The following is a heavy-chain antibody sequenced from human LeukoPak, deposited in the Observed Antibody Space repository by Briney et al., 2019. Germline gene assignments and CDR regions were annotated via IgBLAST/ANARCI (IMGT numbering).Heavy chain of an antibody. CDR1: GFTFSSYG. Sequence: GGSLRLSCAASGFTFSSYGMHWVRQAPGKGLEWVTFIQYDGSNKYYADSVKGRFTISRDNSKNTVYLQMNSLRTEDTAVYARSLTMVRAYDYWGQGTLVTVSS. CDR3: SLTMVRAYDY. V-gene: IGHV3-30*02. J-gene: IGHJ4*02. D-gene: IGHD3-10*01. CDR2: IQYDGSNK.